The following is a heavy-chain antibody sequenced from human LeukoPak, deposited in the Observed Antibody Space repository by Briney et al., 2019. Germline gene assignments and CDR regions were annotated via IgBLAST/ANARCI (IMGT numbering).Heavy chain of an antibody. Sequence: GGSLRLSCAASGFTFSSHSMNWVRQAPGKGLEWVSSISSSSSYIYYADSVKGRFTISRDNAKNSLYLQMNSLRAEDTAVYYCARDFGSGWSTVDYWGQGTLVTVSS. CDR2: ISSSSSYI. V-gene: IGHV3-21*01. J-gene: IGHJ4*02. CDR3: ARDFGSGWSTVDY. CDR1: GFTFSSHS. D-gene: IGHD6-19*01.